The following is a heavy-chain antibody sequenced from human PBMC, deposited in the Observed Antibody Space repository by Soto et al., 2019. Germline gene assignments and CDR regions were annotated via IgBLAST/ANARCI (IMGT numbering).Heavy chain of an antibody. CDR2: ISNNGINK. CDR3: ARVIRADSTSSNFYYYSGLDV. J-gene: IGHJ6*02. CDR1: GFTFSTYG. Sequence: PVGSLRLSCAASGFTFSTYGMHWVRQAPGKGLEWLAVISNNGINKYYADSVKGRFTISRDNSKDTLFLQMNSLRGEDTAIYYCARVIRADSTSSNFYYYSGLDVWGQGTTVTVS. V-gene: IGHV3-30*03. D-gene: IGHD6-6*01.